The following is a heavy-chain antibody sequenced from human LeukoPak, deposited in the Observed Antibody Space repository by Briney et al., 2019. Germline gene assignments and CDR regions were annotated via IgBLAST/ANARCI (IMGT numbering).Heavy chain of an antibody. CDR1: GFTVSSNY. CDR2: IYSGGST. J-gene: IGHJ6*03. Sequence: GGSLRLSCAASGFTVSSNYMSWVRQAPGKGLEWVSVIYSGGSTYYADSVKGRFTISRDNSKNTLYLQMNSLRAEDTAVYYCARDRERAKLRYYYYYMDVWGKGTTVTVSS. D-gene: IGHD1-1*01. V-gene: IGHV3-66*02. CDR3: ARDRERAKLRYYYYYMDV.